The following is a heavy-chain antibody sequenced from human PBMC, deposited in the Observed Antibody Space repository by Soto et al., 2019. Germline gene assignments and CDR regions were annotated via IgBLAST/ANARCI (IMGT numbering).Heavy chain of an antibody. CDR3: ARAVAVPADLDY. D-gene: IGHD6-19*01. J-gene: IGHJ4*02. V-gene: IGHV1-3*05. CDR1: GYTFTGYA. Sequence: QVQLVQSGAEEKKPGASVKVSCKASGYTFTGYAMHWVRQAPGQRVEWMGWINAGNGNTKYSQKFQGRVTITRDTSAGAAYMWLSSLSAEDTAVYYCARAVAVPADLDYWGQGTLVTVSS. CDR2: INAGNGNT.